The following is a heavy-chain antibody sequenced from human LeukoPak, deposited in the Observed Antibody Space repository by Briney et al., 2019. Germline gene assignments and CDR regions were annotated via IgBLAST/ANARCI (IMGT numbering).Heavy chain of an antibody. D-gene: IGHD6-6*01. V-gene: IGHV3-30*02. J-gene: IGHJ4*02. CDR3: AKDPARIAAPPGY. CDR2: IRYDGSNK. Sequence: GGSLRLSCAASGFTFSSYGMHWVRQAPGKGLEWVAFIRYDGSNKYYADSVKGRFTISRDNSKNTLYLQMNSLRAEDAAVYYCAKDPARIAAPPGYWGQGTLVTVSS. CDR1: GFTFSSYG.